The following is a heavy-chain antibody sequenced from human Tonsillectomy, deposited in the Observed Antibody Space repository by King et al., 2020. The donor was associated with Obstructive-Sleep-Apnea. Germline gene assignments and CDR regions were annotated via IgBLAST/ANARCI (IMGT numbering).Heavy chain of an antibody. V-gene: IGHV3-48*04. CDR2: ISSSSSTI. J-gene: IGHJ4*02. D-gene: IGHD3-16*01. Sequence: VQLVESGGGLVQPGGSLRLSCAASGFSFSSNSMNWVRQAPGKGLEWVSSISSSSSTIYYADSVKGRLTISRDNAKNSLSLQMNSLRAEDTAVYYCAREGGIGYWGQGTLVTVSS. CDR1: GFSFSSNS. CDR3: AREGGIGY.